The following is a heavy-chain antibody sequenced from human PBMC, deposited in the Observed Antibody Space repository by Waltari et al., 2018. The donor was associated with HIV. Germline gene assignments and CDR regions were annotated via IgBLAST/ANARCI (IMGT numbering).Heavy chain of an antibody. CDR3: ARARGGGDGYSYGLDY. J-gene: IGHJ4*02. CDR2: INPNSGVT. D-gene: IGHD5-18*01. V-gene: IGHV1-2*02. Sequence: QVQLVQSGAEVKKPGASVKVSCKASGYTFTGYYMHWVRQAPGQGLEWMVWINPNSGVTNYAQKFHGRVTMTRDTSISTAYMGLSRLRSDDTAVYYCARARGGGDGYSYGLDYWGQGTLVTVSS. CDR1: GYTFTGYY.